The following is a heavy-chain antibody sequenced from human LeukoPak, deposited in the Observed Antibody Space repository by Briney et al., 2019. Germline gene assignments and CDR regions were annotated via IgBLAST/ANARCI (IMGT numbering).Heavy chain of an antibody. Sequence: GESLKISCKGSGYSFTSYWIGWVRQMPGKGLEWMGIIYPGGSDTRYSPSFQGQVTISADKSISTAYLQWSSLKASDTAMYYCARHSDYYGSGSYRPIDYWGQGTLVTVSS. CDR3: ARHSDYYGSGSYRPIDY. V-gene: IGHV5-51*01. CDR2: IYPGGSDT. J-gene: IGHJ4*02. CDR1: GYSFTSYW. D-gene: IGHD3-10*01.